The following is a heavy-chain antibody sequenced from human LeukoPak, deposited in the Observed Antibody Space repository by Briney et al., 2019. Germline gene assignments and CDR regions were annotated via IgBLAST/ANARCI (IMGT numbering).Heavy chain of an antibody. CDR3: ARGPPDILTGYNYYYYGMDV. V-gene: IGHV1-69*04. CDR1: GGTFSSYA. Sequence: SVKVCCKASGGTFSSYAISWLRQAPGQGLEWMGRIIPILGIANYAQKFQGRVTITADKSTSTAYMELSSLRSEDTAVYYCARGPPDILTGYNYYYYGMDVWGQGTTVTVSS. D-gene: IGHD3-9*01. CDR2: IIPILGIA. J-gene: IGHJ6*02.